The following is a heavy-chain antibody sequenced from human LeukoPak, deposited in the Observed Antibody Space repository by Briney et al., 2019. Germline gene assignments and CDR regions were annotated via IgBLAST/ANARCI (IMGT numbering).Heavy chain of an antibody. CDR1: GGSISSYY. CDR3: ARDGSDSSGYYLNWFDP. Sequence: SETLSLTCTVSGGSISSYYWSWIRQPPGKGLEWIGYIYYSGSTNYNPSLKSRVTISVDTSKNQFSLKLSSVTAADTAVYYCARDGSDSSGYYLNWFDPWGQGTLVTVPS. CDR2: IYYSGST. D-gene: IGHD3-22*01. V-gene: IGHV4-59*01. J-gene: IGHJ5*02.